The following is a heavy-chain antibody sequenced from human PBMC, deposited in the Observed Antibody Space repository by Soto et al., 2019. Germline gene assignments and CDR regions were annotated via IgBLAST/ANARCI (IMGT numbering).Heavy chain of an antibody. V-gene: IGHV3-11*06. CDR1: GFTFSDYY. J-gene: IGHJ3*02. CDR3: AREDCSGGSCSDAFDI. D-gene: IGHD2-15*01. CDR2: ISSSSSYT. Sequence: PGGSLRLSCAASGFTFSDYYMSWIRQAPGKGLEWVSYISSSSSYTNYADYVKGRFTISRDNAKNSLYLQMNSLRAEDTAVYYCAREDCSGGSCSDAFDIWGQGTMVTVSS.